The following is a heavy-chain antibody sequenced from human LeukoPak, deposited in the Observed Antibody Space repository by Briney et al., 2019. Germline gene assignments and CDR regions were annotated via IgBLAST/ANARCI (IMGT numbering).Heavy chain of an antibody. Sequence: ASVKVSCKASGYTFTSYGISWVRQAPGQGLEWMGWISAYNGNTNYAQKFQGRVTMTTDTSTSTAYMELRSLRSDDTAVYYCARDFPSSSWYSYSMDVWGQGTTVTVSS. CDR3: ARDFPSSSWYSYSMDV. J-gene: IGHJ6*02. V-gene: IGHV1-18*01. D-gene: IGHD6-13*01. CDR2: ISAYNGNT. CDR1: GYTFTSYG.